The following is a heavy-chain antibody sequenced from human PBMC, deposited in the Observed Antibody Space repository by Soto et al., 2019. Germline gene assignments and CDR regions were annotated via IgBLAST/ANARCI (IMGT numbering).Heavy chain of an antibody. CDR2: INPGGSIT. CDR3: ARVPSGKYGVWNY. D-gene: IGHD2-8*01. CDR1: GFTFSSYW. J-gene: IGHJ4*02. V-gene: IGHV3-74*01. Sequence: GESLKISCAASGFTFSSYWMHWVRQAPGKGLVWVSRINPGGSITDYADSVKGRFTISRDNAKNTLYLQMNTLRGDDTAVYYCARVPSGKYGVWNYWGQGTLVTVSS.